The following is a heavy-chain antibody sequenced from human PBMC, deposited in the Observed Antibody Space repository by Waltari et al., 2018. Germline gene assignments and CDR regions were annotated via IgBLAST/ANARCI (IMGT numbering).Heavy chain of an antibody. J-gene: IGHJ3*02. CDR2: MNSYSVNT. D-gene: IGHD3-3*01. V-gene: IGHV1-8*01. CDR3: ALRGVVIPDDAFDI. Sequence: QVQLVQSGAEVKKPGASVKVSCKASGYTFTSYDINWVRQATGQGLEWMGWMNSYSVNTGYAQKFQGRVTMTMNTSISTAYMELSSLRSEDTAVYYCALRGVVIPDDAFDIWGQGTMVTVSS. CDR1: GYTFTSYD.